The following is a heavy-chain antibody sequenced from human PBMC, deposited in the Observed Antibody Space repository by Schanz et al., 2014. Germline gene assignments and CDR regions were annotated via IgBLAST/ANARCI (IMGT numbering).Heavy chain of an antibody. CDR1: GYIFSSYA. CDR3: ARARYGLDV. CDR2: FNPTPGDP. Sequence: KLVQSGPEFRKPGASVKVSCKASGYIFSSYAIPWVRQAPGQVLEWMGWFNPTPGDPAYAQGFTGRLVFSFDTSVSTAYLQISGLKAEDTAVYYCARARYGLDVWGQGTTVTVSS. V-gene: IGHV7-4-1*02. J-gene: IGHJ6*02.